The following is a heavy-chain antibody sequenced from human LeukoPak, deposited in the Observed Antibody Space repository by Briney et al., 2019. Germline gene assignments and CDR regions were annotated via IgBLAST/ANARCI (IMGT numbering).Heavy chain of an antibody. J-gene: IGHJ4*02. CDR3: VKERYCSGGSCYSSHDLY. V-gene: IGHV3-23*01. Sequence: GGSLRLSCEASGFTFKSHGMSWVRQAPGKGLEWVSGISGSGHFTDYADSVEGRFTISRDNSKNTLNLQMNSLRAEDTAVYYCVKERYCSGGSCYSSHDLYWGLGTLVTVSS. CDR2: ISGSGHFT. CDR1: GFTFKSHG. D-gene: IGHD2-15*01.